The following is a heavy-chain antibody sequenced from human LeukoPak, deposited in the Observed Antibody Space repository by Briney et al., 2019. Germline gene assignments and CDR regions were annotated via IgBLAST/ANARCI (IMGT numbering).Heavy chain of an antibody. D-gene: IGHD1-1*01. J-gene: IGHJ4*02. CDR2: ISSSSSTI. CDR3: ASVTANGAPFVDY. V-gene: IGHV3-48*01. Sequence: PGGSLRLSCAASGFTFSSYSMNWVRQAPGKGLEWVSYISSSSSTIYYADSVKGRFTISRDNAENSLYLQMNSLRAEDTAVYYCASVTANGAPFVDYWGQGTLVTVSS. CDR1: GFTFSSYS.